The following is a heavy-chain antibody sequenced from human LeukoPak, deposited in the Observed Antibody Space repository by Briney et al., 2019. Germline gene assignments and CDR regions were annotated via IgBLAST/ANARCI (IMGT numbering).Heavy chain of an antibody. CDR1: GFTFSDYY. J-gene: IGHJ5*02. D-gene: IGHD6-13*01. V-gene: IGHV3-11*01. Sequence: GGSLRLSCAASGFTFSDYYMSWIRQAPGKGLEWVSYISSSGSTIYYADSVKGRFTISRDNAKDSLYLQVNSLRAEDTAVYYCAKVTVAAAERWFDPWGQGTLVTVSS. CDR3: AKVTVAAAERWFDP. CDR2: ISSSGSTI.